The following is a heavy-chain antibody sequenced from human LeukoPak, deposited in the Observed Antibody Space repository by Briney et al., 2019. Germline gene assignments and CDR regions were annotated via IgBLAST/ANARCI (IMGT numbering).Heavy chain of an antibody. J-gene: IGHJ4*02. CDR3: ARRDPFDY. V-gene: IGHV3-48*02. CDR1: GFTFSAYH. CDR2: ISTDSGTL. Sequence: RGSLRLSCASSGFTFSAYHMNWVRQAPGKGLEWISFISTDSGTLYYADSVKGRFTISRDNAANSLYLQMNNLRDEDTAVYYCARRDPFDYWGQGTMVTVSS.